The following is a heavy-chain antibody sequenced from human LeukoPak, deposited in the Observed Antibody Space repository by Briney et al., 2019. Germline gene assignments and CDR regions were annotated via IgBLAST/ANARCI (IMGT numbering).Heavy chain of an antibody. J-gene: IGHJ4*02. CDR1: GFTFSTYW. Sequence: GGSLRLSCAASGFTFSTYWMAWVRQAPGKGLEWVANIKGDGSEKYHGDSVTGRFTISRDNAKNSLYLQMNSLRAEETAVYYCARRTFWSGYDLGPIDYWGQGTLVTVSA. V-gene: IGHV3-7*01. CDR3: ARRTFWSGYDLGPIDY. D-gene: IGHD3-3*01. CDR2: IKGDGSEK.